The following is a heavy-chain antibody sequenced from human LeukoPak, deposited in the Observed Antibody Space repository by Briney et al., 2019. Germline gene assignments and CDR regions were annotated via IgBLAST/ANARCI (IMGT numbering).Heavy chain of an antibody. J-gene: IGHJ4*02. D-gene: IGHD3-10*01. V-gene: IGHV3-23*01. CDR2: ISGSGGST. CDR3: AKDRVYYGSGSYAIFDY. CDR1: GFTFSSYA. Sequence: GGSLRLSCAASGFTFSSYAMSWVRQAPGKGLEWVSSISGSGGSTYYADSVKGRFTISRDNSKNTLYLQMNSLRAEDTAVYYCAKDRVYYGSGSYAIFDYWGQGTLVTVSS.